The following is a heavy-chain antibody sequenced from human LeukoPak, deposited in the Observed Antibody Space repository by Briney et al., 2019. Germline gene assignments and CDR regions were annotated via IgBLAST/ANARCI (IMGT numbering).Heavy chain of an antibody. V-gene: IGHV3-21*01. Sequence: PGGSLRLSCAASGFTFSSYSMNWVRQAPGKGLEWVSSISSSSSYIYYADSVKGRFTISRDNAKNSLYLQMNSLRAEDTAVSYCARAPSSSRGYFQHWGQGTLVTVSS. CDR1: GFTFSSYS. J-gene: IGHJ1*01. D-gene: IGHD2-2*01. CDR3: ARAPSSSRGYFQH. CDR2: ISSSSSYI.